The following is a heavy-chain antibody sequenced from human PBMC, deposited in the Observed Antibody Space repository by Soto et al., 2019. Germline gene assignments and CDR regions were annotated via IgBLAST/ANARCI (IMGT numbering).Heavy chain of an antibody. J-gene: IGHJ6*02. CDR3: ARDRTESSGWSYYYYGMDV. Sequence: GASVKVSCKASGYTFTSYYMHCVRQAPGQGLEWMGIINPSGGSTSYAQKFQGRVTMTRDTSTSTVYMELSSLRSEDTAVYYCARDRTESSGWSYYYYGMDVWGQGTTVTVSS. CDR2: INPSGGST. CDR1: GYTFTSYY. V-gene: IGHV1-46*01. D-gene: IGHD6-19*01.